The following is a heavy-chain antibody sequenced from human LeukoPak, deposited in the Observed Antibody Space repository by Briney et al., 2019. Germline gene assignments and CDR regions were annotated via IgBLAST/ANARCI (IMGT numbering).Heavy chain of an antibody. V-gene: IGHV3-21*01. CDR2: ISGSSSYI. Sequence: GGSLRLSCAASGLTFSSYAMSWVRQAPGKGLEWVSAISGSSSYIYYADSVKGRFTISRDNAKNSLYLQMNSLRAEDTAVYYCAREELGMADYWGQGTLVTVSS. CDR1: GLTFSSYA. CDR3: AREELGMADY. J-gene: IGHJ4*02. D-gene: IGHD7-27*01.